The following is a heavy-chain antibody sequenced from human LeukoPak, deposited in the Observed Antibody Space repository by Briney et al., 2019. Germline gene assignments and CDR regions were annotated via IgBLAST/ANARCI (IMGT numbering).Heavy chain of an antibody. D-gene: IGHD1-20*01. CDR2: TYCRSKWYN. CDR3: ARKITGRAFDI. V-gene: IGHV6-1*01. J-gene: IGHJ3*02. Sequence: SQTLSLTCVISGDSVSSDSVVWNWIRQSPSRGLEWLGRTYCRSKWYNDYAVSVKSRITINPDTSKNQFSLQLNSVTPEDTAVYYCARKITGRAFDIWGQGTMVTVSS. CDR1: GDSVSSDSVV.